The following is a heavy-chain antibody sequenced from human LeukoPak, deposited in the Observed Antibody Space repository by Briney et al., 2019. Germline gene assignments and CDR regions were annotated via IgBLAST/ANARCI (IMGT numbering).Heavy chain of an antibody. CDR3: TSYTSGWN. CDR2: INSDGSTT. D-gene: IGHD6-19*01. V-gene: IGHV3-74*01. J-gene: IGHJ4*02. Sequence: PGGSLRLSCAAFELTFNSNWMHWVRHAPGKGLVWVSRINSDGSTTNYADSVKGRFTISRDNAKNTLYLQMNSLRAEDTAVYYCTSYTSGWNWGQGTLVTVSS. CDR1: ELTFNSNW.